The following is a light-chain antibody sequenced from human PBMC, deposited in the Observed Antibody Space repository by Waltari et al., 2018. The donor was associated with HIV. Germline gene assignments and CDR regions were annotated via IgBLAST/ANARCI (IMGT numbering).Light chain of an antibody. CDR2: WAS. CDR3: QQYYSPPGWT. J-gene: IGKJ1*01. Sequence: DIVMTQSPDSLAVALGERATSNCKSSQSVLYSSNNDNYLALYQQKPGQPPKLLIYWASTRESGVPDRFSGSGSGTDFTLTISSLQAEDVAVYYCQQYYSPPGWTFGQGTKVEIK. V-gene: IGKV4-1*01. CDR1: QSVLYSSNNDNY.